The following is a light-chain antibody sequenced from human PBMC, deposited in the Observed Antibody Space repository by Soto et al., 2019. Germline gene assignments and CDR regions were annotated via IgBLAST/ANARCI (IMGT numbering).Light chain of an antibody. CDR3: QQYNSYAT. J-gene: IGKJ1*01. Sequence: DIQMTQSPSTLSASVGDRVTITCRASQSISSWLAWYQQKPGKAPKLLIYKASSLESGVPSRFSGSGSETEFTLTISSLQPDDFATCYCQQYNSYATFGQGTKVDIK. CDR1: QSISSW. CDR2: KAS. V-gene: IGKV1-5*03.